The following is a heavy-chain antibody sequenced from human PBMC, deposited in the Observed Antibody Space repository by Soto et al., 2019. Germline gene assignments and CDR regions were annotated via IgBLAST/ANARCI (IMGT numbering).Heavy chain of an antibody. D-gene: IGHD2-15*01. V-gene: IGHV3-30-3*01. CDR2: ISYDGSNK. Sequence: QVQLVESGGGVVQPGRSLRLSCAASGFTFSSYAMHWVRQAPGKGLEWVAVISYDGSNKYYADSVKDRFTISRDISKNTLYLQMNSLRAEDTAVYYCARAGGLLLEYWGQGTLVTVSS. CDR1: GFTFSSYA. CDR3: ARAGGLLLEY. J-gene: IGHJ4*02.